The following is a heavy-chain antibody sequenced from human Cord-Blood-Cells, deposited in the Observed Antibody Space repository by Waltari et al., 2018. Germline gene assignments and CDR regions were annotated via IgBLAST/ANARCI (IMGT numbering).Heavy chain of an antibody. D-gene: IGHD5-18*01. V-gene: IGHV6-1*01. Sequence: QVQLQQSGPGLVKPSQTLSLTCAISGDSVSSNSAAWNWIRQSPSRGLVWLGRTSYRSKWYKDYAVSVKSRITINPDTSKSQFSLQLNSVTPEDTAVYYCAREDPRGYSYGWSNWFDPWGQGTLVTVSS. J-gene: IGHJ5*02. CDR3: AREDPRGYSYGWSNWFDP. CDR1: GDSVSSNSAA. CDR2: TSYRSKWYK.